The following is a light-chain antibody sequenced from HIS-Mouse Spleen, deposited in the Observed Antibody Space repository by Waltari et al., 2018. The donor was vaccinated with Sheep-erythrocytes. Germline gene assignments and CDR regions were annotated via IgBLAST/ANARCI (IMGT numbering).Light chain of an antibody. Sequence: QSALTQPASLSGSPGQSITISCTGTSSDVGSYNLVSWYQQHPGKAPKLMIYEGSKWPSGVSNRFSGSKSGNTASLTISGLQAEDEADYYCCSYAGSSTPWVFGGGTKLTVL. J-gene: IGLJ3*02. CDR2: EGS. V-gene: IGLV2-23*01. CDR3: CSYAGSSTPWV. CDR1: SSDVGSYNL.